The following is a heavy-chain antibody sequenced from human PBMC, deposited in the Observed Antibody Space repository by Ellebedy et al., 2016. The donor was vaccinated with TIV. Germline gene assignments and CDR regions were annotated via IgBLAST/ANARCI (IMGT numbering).Heavy chain of an antibody. D-gene: IGHD3-3*01. J-gene: IGHJ4*02. Sequence: GESLKISCAASGFSFRSYWMNWARQAPGRGLEWVANIDEDGSETYYVDSVKGRFTISRDNAKNSLYLHLKSLRAEDTGVYYCARGFLKRWGPGTLVIVSA. CDR1: GFSFRSYW. CDR3: ARGFLKR. V-gene: IGHV3-7*04. CDR2: IDEDGSET.